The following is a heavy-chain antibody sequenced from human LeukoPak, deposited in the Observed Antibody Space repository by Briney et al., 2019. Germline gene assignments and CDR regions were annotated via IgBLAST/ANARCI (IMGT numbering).Heavy chain of an antibody. V-gene: IGHV3-21*01. D-gene: IGHD3-10*01. J-gene: IGHJ3*02. CDR3: ARDHMSWFGEPDGAFDI. CDR2: ISSSSSYI. CDR1: GFTFSSYS. Sequence: GGSLRLSCAASGFTFSSYSMNWVRQAPGKGLEWVSSISSSSSYIYYADSVKGRLTISRDNAKNTLYLQMNSLRAEDTAVYYCARDHMSWFGEPDGAFDIWGQGTMVTVSS.